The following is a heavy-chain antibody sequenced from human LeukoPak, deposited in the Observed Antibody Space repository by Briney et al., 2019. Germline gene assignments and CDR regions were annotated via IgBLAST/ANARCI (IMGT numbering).Heavy chain of an antibody. CDR2: IIPIFGTA. V-gene: IGHV1-69*13. J-gene: IGHJ6*02. Sequence: ASVKVSCKASGGTFSSYAISWVRQAPGQGLEWMGGIIPIFGTANYAQKFQGRVTITADESTSTAYMGLSSLRSEDTAVYYCARRGIVATIGDYYYYYYGMDVWGQGTTVTVSS. CDR1: GGTFSSYA. CDR3: ARRGIVATIGDYYYYYYGMDV. D-gene: IGHD5-12*01.